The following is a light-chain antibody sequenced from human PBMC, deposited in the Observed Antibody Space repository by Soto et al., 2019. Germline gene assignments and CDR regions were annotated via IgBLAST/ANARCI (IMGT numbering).Light chain of an antibody. CDR3: QQYNSYS. Sequence: DIQMTQSPVSLSASVGDRVTISCRASQSIGNYLNWYQQKAGEVPKLLIYSASSLQSGVPSRFSGSGSGTDFTLTISSLQPEDFATYYCQQYNSYSFGQGTKV. CDR2: SAS. J-gene: IGKJ1*01. CDR1: QSIGNY. V-gene: IGKV1-39*01.